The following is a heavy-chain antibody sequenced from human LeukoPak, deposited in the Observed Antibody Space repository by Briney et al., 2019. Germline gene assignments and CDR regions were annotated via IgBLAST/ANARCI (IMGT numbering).Heavy chain of an antibody. CDR1: GFTFDDYA. V-gene: IGHV3-9*01. D-gene: IGHD1-26*01. CDR3: ARDKIVGATHFDY. CDR2: ISWSSGSI. Sequence: GGSLRLPCAASGFTFDDYAMHWVRQAPGKGLEWVSGISWSSGSIGYADSVKGRFTISRDNAKNSLYLQMNSLRAEDTAVYYCARDKIVGATHFDYWGQGTLVTVSS. J-gene: IGHJ4*02.